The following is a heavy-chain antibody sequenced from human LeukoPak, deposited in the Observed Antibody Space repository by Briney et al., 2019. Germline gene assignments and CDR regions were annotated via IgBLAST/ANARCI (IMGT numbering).Heavy chain of an antibody. Sequence: SGTLSLTCAVYGGSFSGYYWSWIRQPPGKGLEWIGEINHSGSTNYNPSLKSRVTISVDTSKNQFSLKLSSVTAADTAVYYCARGRVLRYFDRRYYFDYWGQGTLVTVSS. CDR2: INHSGST. J-gene: IGHJ4*02. D-gene: IGHD3-9*01. CDR3: ARGRVLRYFDRRYYFDY. CDR1: GGSFSGYY. V-gene: IGHV4-34*01.